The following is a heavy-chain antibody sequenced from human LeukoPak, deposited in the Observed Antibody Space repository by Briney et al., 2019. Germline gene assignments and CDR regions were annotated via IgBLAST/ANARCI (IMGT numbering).Heavy chain of an antibody. Sequence: SETLSLTCTVSGGSIGSYYWSWIRQPPGKGLEWIGYIYYSGSTNYNPSLKSRVTISVDTSKNQFSLKLSSVTAADTAVYYCARGLPGDPLYFDLWGRGTLVTVSS. CDR1: GGSIGSYY. V-gene: IGHV4-59*01. J-gene: IGHJ2*01. D-gene: IGHD7-27*01. CDR2: IYYSGST. CDR3: ARGLPGDPLYFDL.